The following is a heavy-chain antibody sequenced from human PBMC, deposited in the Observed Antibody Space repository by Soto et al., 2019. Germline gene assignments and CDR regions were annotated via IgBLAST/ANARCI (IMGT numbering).Heavy chain of an antibody. CDR2: IYPGDSDT. CDR3: ARQGDPSGGDRDGRDAFDI. Sequence: GESLKISCKGSGYSLTSYWIGWVRQMPGKGLEWMGIIYPGDSDTRYSPSFQGQVTISPDKSISTAYLQWSRLKASDTAMYYGARQGDPSGGDRDGRDAFDIWGQGTMVTVSS. CDR1: GYSLTSYW. V-gene: IGHV5-51*01. D-gene: IGHD2-21*01. J-gene: IGHJ3*02.